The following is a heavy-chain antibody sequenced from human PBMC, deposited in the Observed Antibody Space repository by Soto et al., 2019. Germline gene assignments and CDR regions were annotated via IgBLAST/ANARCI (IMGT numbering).Heavy chain of an antibody. CDR3: AKDQRQQQLLFFFFDY. J-gene: IGHJ4*02. D-gene: IGHD6-13*01. V-gene: IGHV3-23*01. CDR1: GFTFSSYA. Sequence: GGSLRLSCAASGFTFSSYAMSWVRQAPGKGLEWVSAISGSGGSTYYADSVKGRFTISRDNSKNTLYLQMNSLRAEDTAVYYCAKDQRQQQLLFFFFDYWGQGTLVTVSS. CDR2: ISGSGGST.